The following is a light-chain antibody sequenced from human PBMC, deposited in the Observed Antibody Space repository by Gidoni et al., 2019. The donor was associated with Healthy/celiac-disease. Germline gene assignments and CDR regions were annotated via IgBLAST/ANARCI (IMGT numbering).Light chain of an antibody. J-gene: IGKJ1*01. CDR2: QAS. Sequence: DIQMTQSPYTLSASVGDRVTITCLARQSISSWLAWYQQKPGKAPKLLIYQASSLESGVPSMFSGTLSGTEFTLTISSLHPDDFATYYCQQYNSYPWTFGQGTKVEIK. V-gene: IGKV1-5*03. CDR1: QSISSW. CDR3: QQYNSYPWT.